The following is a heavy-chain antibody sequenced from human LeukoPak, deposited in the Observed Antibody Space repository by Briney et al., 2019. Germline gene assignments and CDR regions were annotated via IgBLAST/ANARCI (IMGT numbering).Heavy chain of an antibody. J-gene: IGHJ3*02. CDR1: GFTFSNYG. Sequence: HPGGSLRLSCAASGFTFSNYGMHWVRQAPGKGLEWVAAIWSDGNNRYYADSVKGRFIFSRDNSKNTLSLQMNSLRAEDTAVYYCVKERGPFDGFDIWGQGTMVTVFS. CDR2: IWSDGNNR. V-gene: IGHV3-33*06. CDR3: VKERGPFDGFDI.